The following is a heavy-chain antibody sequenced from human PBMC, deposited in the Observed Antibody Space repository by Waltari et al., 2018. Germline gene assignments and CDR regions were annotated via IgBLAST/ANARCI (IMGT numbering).Heavy chain of an antibody. D-gene: IGHD3-16*01. CDR1: GFTFSLYA. Sequence: EVQLLESGGGLVQPGGSLRLSCAASGFTFSLYAMNWVRQAPGKGLEWVSAIRGSGGGTFYADSVKGRFTISRDNSKNTLYLQMDSLRAEDSAVYYCAKDRGGWYLDYWGQGTLVTVSS. CDR3: AKDRGGWYLDY. V-gene: IGHV3-23*01. J-gene: IGHJ4*02. CDR2: IRGSGGGT.